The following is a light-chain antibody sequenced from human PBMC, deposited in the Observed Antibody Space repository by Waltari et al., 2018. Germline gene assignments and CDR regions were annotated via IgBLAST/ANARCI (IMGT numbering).Light chain of an antibody. J-gene: IGKJ1*01. CDR1: QGVSSTF. CDR2: GAS. CDR3: QQFSTSPWT. Sequence: EIVLTQSPGTLSLSPGERATLSCVASQGVSSTFFAWYQQKHGQAPRILIYGASFRAAGSPDRFSGSASGTHFTLTISRLEPEDFAVYYCQQFSTSPWTFGQGTKVEFK. V-gene: IGKV3-20*01.